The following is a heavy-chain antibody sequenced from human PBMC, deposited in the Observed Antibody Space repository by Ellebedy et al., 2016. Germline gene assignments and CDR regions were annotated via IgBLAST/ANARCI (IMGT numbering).Heavy chain of an antibody. CDR2: IIPIFGTA. J-gene: IGHJ5*02. CDR1: GGTFSSYA. CDR3: ARVQGYCSSTSCRKNWFDP. D-gene: IGHD2-2*01. V-gene: IGHV1-69*13. Sequence: SVKVSXKASGGTFSSYAISWVRQAPGQGLEWMGGIIPIFGTANYAQKFQGRVTITADESTSTAYMELSSLRSEDTAVYYCARVQGYCSSTSCRKNWFDPWGQGTLVTVSS.